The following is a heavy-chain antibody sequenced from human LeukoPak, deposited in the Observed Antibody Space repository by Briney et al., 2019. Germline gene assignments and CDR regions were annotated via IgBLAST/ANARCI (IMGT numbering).Heavy chain of an antibody. Sequence: ASVKVSCTASGYTFTGYYMHWVRQAPGQGLEWMGWINPNSGDTKYAQKFQGRVTMTTDTSTSTAYMELRSLRSDDTAVYYCARAKSSGWYQTLFDYWGQGTLVTVSS. D-gene: IGHD6-19*01. CDR1: GYTFTGYY. J-gene: IGHJ4*02. CDR2: INPNSGDT. V-gene: IGHV1-2*02. CDR3: ARAKSSGWYQTLFDY.